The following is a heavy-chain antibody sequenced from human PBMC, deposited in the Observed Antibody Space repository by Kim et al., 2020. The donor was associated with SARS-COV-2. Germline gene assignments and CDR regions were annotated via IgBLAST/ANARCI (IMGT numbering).Heavy chain of an antibody. J-gene: IGHJ5*02. Sequence: GGSLRLSCAASGFTFSTYTMNWVRQAPGKGLEWVSSITSTSTYIYYADSVKGRFTISRDNAKNSLYLQMNSLRAEDTAVYYCARVIRIPVLGTAAGRFDPWGQGTLVTVSS. D-gene: IGHD6-25*01. CDR2: ITSTSTYI. V-gene: IGHV3-21*01. CDR1: GFTFSTYT. CDR3: ARVIRIPVLGTAAGRFDP.